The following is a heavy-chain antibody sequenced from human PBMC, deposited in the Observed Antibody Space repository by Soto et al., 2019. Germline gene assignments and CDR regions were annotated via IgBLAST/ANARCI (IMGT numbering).Heavy chain of an antibody. V-gene: IGHV3-66*01. J-gene: IGHJ6*04. D-gene: IGHD2-15*01. CDR2: IQSGGPT. CDR3: ARDDVLCDGGRGYGVPLDV. CDR1: GVTARMKY. Sequence: LSYAGCGVTARMKYISWVHQAPGKGLEWVSLIQSGGPTYYADSVKGRFTISRDTSENTVHLQMDSLRAEDTAVYYCARDDVLCDGGRGYGVPLDVCGKAPKVPVTS.